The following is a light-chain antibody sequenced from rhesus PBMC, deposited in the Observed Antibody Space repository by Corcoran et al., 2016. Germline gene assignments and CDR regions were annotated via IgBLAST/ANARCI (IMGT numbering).Light chain of an antibody. J-gene: IGKJ4*01. CDR3: QQYKSYPLT. CDR2: AAT. V-gene: IGKV1-28*02. CDR1: QGISSY. Sequence: DIQMTQSPSSLSAFVGDTVTITCRASQGISSYLNWFHTKPGQAPQLLIYAATTCQGGVPSRFSGSGSGTDFTLTINILQPEDFATYYCQQYKSYPLTFGGGTKVEIK.